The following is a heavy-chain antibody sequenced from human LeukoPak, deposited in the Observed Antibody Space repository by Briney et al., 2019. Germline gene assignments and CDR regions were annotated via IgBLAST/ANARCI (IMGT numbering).Heavy chain of an antibody. CDR2: ISYDGSNK. CDR1: GFTFSSYA. CDR3: ARQLVVAATNYFDY. D-gene: IGHD2-15*01. Sequence: GRSLRLSCAASGFTFSSYAMHWVRQAPGKGLEWVAAISYDGSNKYYADSVKGRFTISRDNSRNTLYLQMNSLRAEDTAVYYCARQLVVAATNYFDYWGQGTLVTVSS. V-gene: IGHV3-30-3*01. J-gene: IGHJ4*02.